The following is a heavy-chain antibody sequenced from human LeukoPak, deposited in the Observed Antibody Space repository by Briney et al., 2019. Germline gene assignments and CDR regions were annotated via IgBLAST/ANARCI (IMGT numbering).Heavy chain of an antibody. J-gene: IGHJ4*02. Sequence: GGSLRLSCAASGFTFSGYAMNWVRQAPGKGLEWVSSISGGTSYIYYADSVKGRFTISRDNARNSLYLQMNSLRAEDTAVYYCAKSWGSWNYDYWGQGTLVTVSS. CDR3: AKSWGSWNYDY. V-gene: IGHV3-21*01. D-gene: IGHD1-7*01. CDR1: GFTFSGYA. CDR2: ISGGTSYI.